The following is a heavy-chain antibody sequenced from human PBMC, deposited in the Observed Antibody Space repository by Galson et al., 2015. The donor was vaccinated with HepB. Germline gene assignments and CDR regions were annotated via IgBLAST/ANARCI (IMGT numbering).Heavy chain of an antibody. CDR1: GYSFTSYW. J-gene: IGHJ6*02. CDR2: IYPGDSDT. V-gene: IGHV5-51*01. Sequence: QSGAEVKKPGESLKISCKGSGYSFTSYWVGWVRQMPGKGLEWMGIIYPGDSDTRYSPSFQGQVTISADKSVSTAYLQWSSLKASDTAMYYCARHGGDDLWSGYSNWPLVGGYGMDVWGQGTTVTVSS. CDR3: ARHGGDDLWSGYSNWPLVGGYGMDV. D-gene: IGHD3-3*01.